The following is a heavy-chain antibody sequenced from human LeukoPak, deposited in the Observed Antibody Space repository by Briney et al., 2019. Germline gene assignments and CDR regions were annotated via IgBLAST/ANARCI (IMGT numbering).Heavy chain of an antibody. V-gene: IGHV4-38-2*01. J-gene: IGHJ4*02. CDR1: GFTFSSYA. D-gene: IGHD3-3*01. CDR3: ARGAYYDFWSGLYYFDY. CDR2: IYHSGST. Sequence: GSLRLSCAASGFTFSSYAMSWVRQAPGKGLEWIGSIYHSGSTYYNPSLKSRVTISVDTSKNQFSLKLSSVTAADTAVYYCARGAYYDFWSGLYYFDYWGQGTLVTVSS.